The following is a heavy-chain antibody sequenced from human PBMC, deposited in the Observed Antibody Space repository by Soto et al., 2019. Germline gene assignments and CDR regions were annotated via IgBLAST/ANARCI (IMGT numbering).Heavy chain of an antibody. V-gene: IGHV3-23*01. CDR1: GFSFSNYA. D-gene: IGHD4-4*01. CDR3: AREGVTNYTDYYFDL. J-gene: IGHJ4*01. CDR2: INDSGGST. Sequence: PGGSLRLSCAASGFSFSNYAMGWVRQAPGKGLEWVSGINDSGGSTYYADSVKGRFTISRDNSNNTLYLQMDSLRPEDTAIYYCAREGVTNYTDYYFDLWGHGALVTVSS.